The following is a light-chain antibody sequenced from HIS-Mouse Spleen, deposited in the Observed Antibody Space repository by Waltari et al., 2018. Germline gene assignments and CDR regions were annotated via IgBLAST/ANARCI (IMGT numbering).Light chain of an antibody. J-gene: IGLJ2*01. Sequence: GQTARITCSGDALPKTYAYWYQQKSGQPPVLVIYEDSKRPSGIPESFSGSSSGTMATLTISGAEVEDEADYDCYSTDSSGNHRVFGGGTKLTVL. CDR2: EDS. V-gene: IGLV3-10*01. CDR3: YSTDSSGNHRV. CDR1: ALPKTY.